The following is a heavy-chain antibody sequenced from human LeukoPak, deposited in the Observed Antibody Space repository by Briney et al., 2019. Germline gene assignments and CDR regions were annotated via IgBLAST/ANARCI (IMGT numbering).Heavy chain of an antibody. CDR3: AREGYGGNWFDP. CDR1: GDSVSSNSAA. CDR2: TYYRSKWYN. D-gene: IGHD4-23*01. J-gene: IGHJ5*02. Sequence: SQTLSLTCAISGDSVSSNSAAWNWIRQSPSRGLEWLGRTYYRSKWYNDYAVSVKSRITLNPDASKNQSSLQLNSVTPEDTTVYYCAREGYGGNWFDPWGQGTLVTVSS. V-gene: IGHV6-1*01.